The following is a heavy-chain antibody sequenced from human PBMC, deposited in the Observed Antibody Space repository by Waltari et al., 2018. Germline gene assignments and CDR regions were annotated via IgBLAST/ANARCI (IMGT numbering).Heavy chain of an antibody. CDR3: ASGLEMATKIHRWYFQH. J-gene: IGHJ1*01. V-gene: IGHV1-69*01. Sequence: QVQLVQSGAEVKKPGSSVKVSCQASGGTFRSYAIIWVPRATGQGLEWMGGIIPIFGTANYAQKFQGRVTITADESTSTAYMELSSLRSEDTAVYYCASGLEMATKIHRWYFQHWGQGTLVTVSS. D-gene: IGHD5-12*01. CDR2: IIPIFGTA. CDR1: GGTFRSYA.